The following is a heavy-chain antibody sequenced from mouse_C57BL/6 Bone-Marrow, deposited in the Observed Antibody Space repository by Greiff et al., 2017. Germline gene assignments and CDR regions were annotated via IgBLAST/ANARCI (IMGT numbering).Heavy chain of an antibody. V-gene: IGHV3-6*01. CDR2: ISYDGSN. J-gene: IGHJ3*01. CDR1: GYSITSGYY. Sequence: VQLQQSGPGLVKPSQSLSLTCSVTGYSITSGYYWNWIRQFPGNKLEWMGYISYDGSNNYNPSLKNRISITRDTSKNQFFLKLNSVTTEDTATYYCARATWFAYWGQGTLVTVSA. CDR3: ARATWFAY.